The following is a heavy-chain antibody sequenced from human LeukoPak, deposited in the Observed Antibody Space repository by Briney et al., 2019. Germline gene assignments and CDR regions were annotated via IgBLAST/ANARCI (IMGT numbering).Heavy chain of an antibody. CDR3: ARGQAISGVVIIGGDYFDY. V-gene: IGHV4-34*01. J-gene: IGHJ4*02. CDR2: INHSGST. CDR1: GGSFSGYY. Sequence: SETLSLTCAVYGGSFSGYYWSWIRQPPGKGLEWIGEINHSGSTNYNPSLKSRVTISVDTSKNQFSLKLSSVTAADTAVYYCARGQAISGVVIIGGDYFDYWGQGTLVTVSS. D-gene: IGHD3-3*01.